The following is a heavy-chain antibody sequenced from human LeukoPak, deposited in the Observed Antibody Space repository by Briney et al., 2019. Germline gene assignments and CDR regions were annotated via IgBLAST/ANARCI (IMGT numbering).Heavy chain of an antibody. CDR2: IYYSGST. V-gene: IGHV4-59*01. D-gene: IGHD3-3*01. Sequence: SETLSLTCTVSGGSISSYYWSWIRQPPGKGLEWIGYIYYSGSTNYNPSLKSRVTIPVDTSKNQFSLKLSSVTAADTAVYYCARDSRTTIFGVVSWWFDPWGQGTLVTVSS. CDR1: GGSISSYY. CDR3: ARDSRTTIFGVVSWWFDP. J-gene: IGHJ5*02.